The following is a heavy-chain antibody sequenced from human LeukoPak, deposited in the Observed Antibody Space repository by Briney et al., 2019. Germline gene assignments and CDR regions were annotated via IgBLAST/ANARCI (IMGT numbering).Heavy chain of an antibody. CDR1: GYTFTSYD. V-gene: IGHV1-8*03. Sequence: ASVKVSXKASGYTFTSYDISWVRQATGQGLEWMGWMNPNSGNTGYAQKFQGRVTITRNTSISTAYMELSSLRSEDTAVYYCARGRDGDLGYWGQGTLVTVSS. CDR2: MNPNSGNT. D-gene: IGHD5-24*01. J-gene: IGHJ4*02. CDR3: ARGRDGDLGY.